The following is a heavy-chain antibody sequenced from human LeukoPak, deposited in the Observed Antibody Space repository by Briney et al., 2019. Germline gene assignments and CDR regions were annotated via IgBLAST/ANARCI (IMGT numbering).Heavy chain of an antibody. CDR3: AKVGTVYFPLDF. D-gene: IGHD2/OR15-2a*01. Sequence: SGGSPRLSCAASGFTFSGYGMHWVRQAPGKGLEWVAFVRYDSSNKYYADSVKGRFTVSRDNSKNMLYLQMNSLRAEDTAVYYCAKVGTVYFPLDFWGQGTLVTVSS. CDR1: GFTFSGYG. V-gene: IGHV3-30*02. CDR2: VRYDSSNK. J-gene: IGHJ4*02.